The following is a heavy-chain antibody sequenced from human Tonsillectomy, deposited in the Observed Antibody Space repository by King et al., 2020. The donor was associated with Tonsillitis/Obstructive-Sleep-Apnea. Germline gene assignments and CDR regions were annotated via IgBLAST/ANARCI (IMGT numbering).Heavy chain of an antibody. CDR3: AAPTDVTGSSEDGMDV. Sequence: QLVESGPEVKKPGTSVKVSCKASGFTFTSSAVQWVRQARGQRLEWIGWIVVGSGNTNYAQKFQERVTITRDMSTSTAYMELSSLRSEDTAVYYCAAPTDVTGSSEDGMDVWGQGTTVTVSS. V-gene: IGHV1-58*01. CDR2: IVVGSGNT. J-gene: IGHJ6*02. D-gene: IGHD3-9*01. CDR1: GFTFTSSA.